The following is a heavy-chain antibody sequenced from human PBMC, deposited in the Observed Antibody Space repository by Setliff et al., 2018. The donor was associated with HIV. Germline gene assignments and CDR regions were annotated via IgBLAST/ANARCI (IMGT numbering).Heavy chain of an antibody. Sequence: PSETLSLTCSVSGVSIVTGGFYYNWIRHHPGTGLEWIGTVYYTGKTYYNPSLQSRLTMSADTSKNQLYLKINSVTAADTAVYFCARDLHANWRVVDIWGPGTMVTVSS. CDR2: VYYTGKT. CDR1: GVSIVTGGFY. V-gene: IGHV4-31*03. D-gene: IGHD2-15*01. J-gene: IGHJ3*02. CDR3: ARDLHANWRVVDI.